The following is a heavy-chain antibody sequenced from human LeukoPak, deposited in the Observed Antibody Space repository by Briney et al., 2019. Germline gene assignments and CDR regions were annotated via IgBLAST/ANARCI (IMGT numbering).Heavy chain of an antibody. CDR3: ARHGTSGFDY. CDR2: IYYSGST. J-gene: IGHJ4*02. Sequence: SETLSLTCTVSGGSISSSSYYWGWIRQPPGKGLEWIGSIYYSGSTYYNPSLKSRVTISVDTSKDQFSLKLSSVTAADTAVYYCARHGTSGFDYWGQGTLVTVSS. CDR1: GGSISSSSYY. V-gene: IGHV4-39*01. D-gene: IGHD1-26*01.